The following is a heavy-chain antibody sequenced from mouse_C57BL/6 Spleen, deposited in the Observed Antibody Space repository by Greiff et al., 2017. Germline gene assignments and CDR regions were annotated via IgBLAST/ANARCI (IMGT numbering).Heavy chain of an antibody. J-gene: IGHJ1*03. D-gene: IGHD2-4*01. Sequence: VQLQQSGPELVKPGASVKISCKASGYAFSSSWMNWVKPRPGKGLEWIGRIYPGDGDTNYNGKFKGKATLTADKSSSTAYMQLSSLTSEDSAVYFCARGGDYDDGHWYFDVWGTGTTVTVSS. V-gene: IGHV1-82*01. CDR2: IYPGDGDT. CDR3: ARGGDYDDGHWYFDV. CDR1: GYAFSSSW.